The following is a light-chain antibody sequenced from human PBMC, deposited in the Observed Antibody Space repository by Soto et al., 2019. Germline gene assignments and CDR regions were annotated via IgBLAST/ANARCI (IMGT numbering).Light chain of an antibody. J-gene: IGKJ4*01. V-gene: IGKV3-11*01. CDR3: QQRSNWLT. CDR1: QSVSSY. CDR2: DAS. Sequence: EIVLTQFPATLSLSPGEIDTLSCRASQSVSSYLAWYQQKPGQAPRLLIYDASNRATGIPARFSGSGSGTDFTLTISSLEPEDFAVYYCQQRSNWLTFGGGTKVEIK.